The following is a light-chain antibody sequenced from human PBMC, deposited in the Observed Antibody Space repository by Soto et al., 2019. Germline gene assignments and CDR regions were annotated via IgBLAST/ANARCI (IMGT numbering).Light chain of an antibody. V-gene: IGLV2-14*01. CDR2: EVS. CDR1: SSDVGGYNY. J-gene: IGLJ1*01. Sequence: QSALTQPASVSGSPGQPITISCTGTSSDVGGYNYVSWYQQHPGKAPKLIIYEVSNRPSGVSNRFSGSKSGNTASLTISGLQAEDEADYYCNSYTSKSTGVFGTGTKLTVL. CDR3: NSYTSKSTGV.